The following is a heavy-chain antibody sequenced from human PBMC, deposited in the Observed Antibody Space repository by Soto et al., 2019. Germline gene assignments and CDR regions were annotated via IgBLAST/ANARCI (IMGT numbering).Heavy chain of an antibody. CDR3: ARATNYDFWSGYRAGYYYMDV. CDR2: IKQDGSEK. J-gene: IGHJ6*03. V-gene: IGHV3-7*01. D-gene: IGHD3-3*01. Sequence: GGSLRLSCAASGFTFSSYWMSWVRQAPGKGLEWVANIKQDGSEKYYVDSVKGRFTISRDNAKNSLYLQMNSLRAEDTAVYYCARATNYDFWSGYRAGYYYMDVWGKGTTVTVSS. CDR1: GFTFSSYW.